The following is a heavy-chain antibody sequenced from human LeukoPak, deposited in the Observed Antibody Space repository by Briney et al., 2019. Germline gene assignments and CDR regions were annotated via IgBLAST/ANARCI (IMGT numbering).Heavy chain of an antibody. Sequence: PSETLSLTCTVSGGSISSYYWSWIRQPPGKGLEWIGYIYYSGSTNYNPSLKSRVTISVDTSKNQFSLKLSSVTAADTAVYYCAGSSGYYPPGYWGQGTLVTVSS. D-gene: IGHD3-22*01. CDR3: AGSSGYYPPGY. CDR2: IYYSGST. V-gene: IGHV4-59*12. CDR1: GGSISSYY. J-gene: IGHJ4*02.